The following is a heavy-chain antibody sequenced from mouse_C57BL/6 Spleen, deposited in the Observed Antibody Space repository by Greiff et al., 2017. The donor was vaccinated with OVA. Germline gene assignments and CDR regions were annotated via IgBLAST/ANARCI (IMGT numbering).Heavy chain of an antibody. CDR3: VRHGWDDYDETVYFDY. J-gene: IGHJ2*01. CDR1: GFSFNTYA. CDR2: IRSKSNNYAT. V-gene: IGHV10-1*01. Sequence: EVQLMESGGGLVQPKGSLKLSCAASGFSFNTYAMNWVRQAPGKGLEWVARIRSKSNNYATNYDDSGKARFTISRDDSESMLYRQMNNLKTEDTAMYYGVRHGWDDYDETVYFDYWGQGTTLTVSS. D-gene: IGHD2-4*01.